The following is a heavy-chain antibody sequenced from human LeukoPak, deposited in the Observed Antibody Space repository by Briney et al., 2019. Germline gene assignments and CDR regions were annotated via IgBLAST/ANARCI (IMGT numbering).Heavy chain of an antibody. CDR3: ARDLGIQGHAFDI. V-gene: IGHV3-7*01. J-gene: IGHJ3*02. CDR2: IKQDGSEK. CDR1: GFTFNTYW. D-gene: IGHD3-10*01. Sequence: GGSLRLSCEASGFTFNTYWMIWVRQAPGKGLEWVANIKQDGSEKYYVDSVKGRFSISRDNAKNSLYLQMSSLRVEDTAVYYCARDLGIQGHAFDIWGQGTMVTVSS.